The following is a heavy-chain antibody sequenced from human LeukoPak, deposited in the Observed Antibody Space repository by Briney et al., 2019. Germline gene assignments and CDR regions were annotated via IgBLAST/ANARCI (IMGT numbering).Heavy chain of an antibody. D-gene: IGHD2-2*02. Sequence: SETLSLTCTVSGGSISSYYWSRIRQPPGKGLEWIGYIYYSGSTNYNPSLKSRVTISVDTSKNQFSLKLSSVTAAYTAVYYCARVGCSSTSCYTDNWFDPWGQGTLVTVSS. CDR2: IYYSGST. CDR1: GGSISSYY. J-gene: IGHJ5*02. V-gene: IGHV4-59*01. CDR3: ARVGCSSTSCYTDNWFDP.